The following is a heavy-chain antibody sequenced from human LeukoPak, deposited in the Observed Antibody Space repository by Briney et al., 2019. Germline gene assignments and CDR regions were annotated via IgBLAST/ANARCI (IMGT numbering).Heavy chain of an antibody. CDR1: GGSISSYY. J-gene: IGHJ4*01. V-gene: IGHV4-59*01. D-gene: IGHD2-21*02. CDR2: ICYSGST. Sequence: PSETLSLTCTVSGGSISSYYWSWIRQPPGKGLEWIGYICYSGSTNYNPSLKSRVTISVDTSKNQFSLKLSSVTAADTAVYYCARQVVTAMRYFDYWGQEPWSPSPQ. CDR3: ARQVVTAMRYFDY.